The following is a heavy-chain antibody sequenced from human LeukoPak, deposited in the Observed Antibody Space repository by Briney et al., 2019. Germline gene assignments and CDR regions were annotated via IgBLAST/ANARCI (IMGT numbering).Heavy chain of an antibody. CDR1: GYTFTGYL. D-gene: IGHD6-13*01. V-gene: IGHV1-2*02. J-gene: IGHJ4*02. Sequence: ASVKVSCKASGYTFTGYLLHWVRPAPGQGLEWMAWINPNSGGTSYAQKFQGRVTTTRDTAISTVYMELTSLRSDDTAMYYCARVETTEGRSWYREFDYWGQGTLVSVSS. CDR2: INPNSGGT. CDR3: ARVETTEGRSWYREFDY.